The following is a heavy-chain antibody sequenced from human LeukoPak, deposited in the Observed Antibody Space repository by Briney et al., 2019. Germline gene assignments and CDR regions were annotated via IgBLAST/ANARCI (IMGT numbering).Heavy chain of an antibody. J-gene: IGHJ3*02. CDR2: ISYSVST. CDR1: GGSISRHY. Sequence: PSETLSLTCGVSGGSISRHYWSWIRQPPGKGLEWIGYISYSVSTRYNPSFQSRVTISMEMSKTHFSLKLPSVTAADTAVYYCARLLNNDNSGDPDTFDMWGPGTMVTVSS. CDR3: ARLLNNDNSGDPDTFDM. V-gene: IGHV4-59*08. D-gene: IGHD3-22*01.